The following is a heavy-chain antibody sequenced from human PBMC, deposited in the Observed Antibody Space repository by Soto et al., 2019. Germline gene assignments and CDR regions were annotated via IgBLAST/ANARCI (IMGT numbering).Heavy chain of an antibody. Sequence: XXTLSLTCAVSRGSITSSNWWSWVRQPPGKGLEWIRQIYHSRSTNYXXSLKSRVXXSVEKSKKQFSLNLSSVTAADTAVYYCGRGLDPWGQGTLVTVSS. CDR1: RGSITSSNW. CDR3: GRGLDP. CDR2: IYHSRST. J-gene: IGHJ5*02. V-gene: IGHV4-4*02.